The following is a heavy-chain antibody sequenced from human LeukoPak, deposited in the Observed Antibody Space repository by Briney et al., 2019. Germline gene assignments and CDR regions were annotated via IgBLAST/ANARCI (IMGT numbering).Heavy chain of an antibody. Sequence: GGPLRLSCVASGLSFGNYWMDWVRQAPGKGLEWVGNIKQDGSEKYYVDSVKGRFTISRDNAKNSLYLDMNSLRVEDTAIYYCTRDFDPWGQGTLVTVSS. CDR2: IKQDGSEK. V-gene: IGHV3-7*01. CDR3: TRDFDP. J-gene: IGHJ5*02. CDR1: GLSFGNYW.